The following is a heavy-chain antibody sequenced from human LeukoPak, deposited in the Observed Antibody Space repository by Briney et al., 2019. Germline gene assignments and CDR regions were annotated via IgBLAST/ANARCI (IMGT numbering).Heavy chain of an antibody. D-gene: IGHD3-16*01. CDR2: ISGSGGST. Sequence: GGSLRLSCAVSGYTFSSYAMSWVRQAPGKGLEWVSAISGSGGSTYYADSVKGRFTISRDNSKNTLYLQMNSLRAEDTAVYYCAKKIRDPFDYWGQGTLVTVSS. J-gene: IGHJ4*02. CDR3: AKKIRDPFDY. V-gene: IGHV3-23*01. CDR1: GYTFSSYA.